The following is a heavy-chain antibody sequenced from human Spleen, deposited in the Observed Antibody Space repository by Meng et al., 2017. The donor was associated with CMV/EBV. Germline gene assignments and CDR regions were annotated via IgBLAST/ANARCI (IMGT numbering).Heavy chain of an antibody. CDR2: IRYDGSNK. Sequence: GESLKISCAASGFTFSSYGMHWVRQAPGKGLEWVAFIRYDGSNKYYADSVKGRFTISRDNSKNTLYLQMNSLRAEDTAVYYCARRNPINVVVPAAIRGPGGMDVWGQGTTVTSP. J-gene: IGHJ6*02. CDR1: GFTFSSYG. D-gene: IGHD2-2*02. CDR3: ARRNPINVVVPAAIRGPGGMDV. V-gene: IGHV3-30*02.